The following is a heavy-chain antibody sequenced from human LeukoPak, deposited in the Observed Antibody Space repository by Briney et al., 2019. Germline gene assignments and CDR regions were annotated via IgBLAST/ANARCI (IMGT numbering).Heavy chain of an antibody. V-gene: IGHV4-34*01. CDR1: GGSFSGYY. D-gene: IGHD5-18*01. CDR2: INHSGST. J-gene: IGHJ4*02. Sequence: SETLSLTCAVYGGSFSGYYWSWIRQPPGKGLEWVGEINHSGSTDYNPSLKSRVTISVDKSKNQFSLKLSSVTATDTALYYCARGRYSDETFDYWGQGTLVTVSS. CDR3: ARGRYSDETFDY.